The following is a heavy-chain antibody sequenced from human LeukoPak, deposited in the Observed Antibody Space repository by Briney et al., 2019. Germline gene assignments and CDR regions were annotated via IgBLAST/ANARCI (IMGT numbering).Heavy chain of an antibody. Sequence: GGSLRLSCAASGFEFISYGMQRVRQAPGKGLVWVSRINTDGSSTSYADSVKGRFTVSRDNAKNTLFLQVNSLRAEDTAVYFCTRELPREVTLDYWGQGTPVTVSS. D-gene: IGHD2-21*02. V-gene: IGHV3-74*01. J-gene: IGHJ4*01. CDR3: TRELPREVTLDY. CDR1: GFEFISYG. CDR2: INTDGSST.